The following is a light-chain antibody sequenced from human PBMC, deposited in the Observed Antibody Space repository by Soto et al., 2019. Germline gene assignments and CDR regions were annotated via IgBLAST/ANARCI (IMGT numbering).Light chain of an antibody. J-gene: IGKJ2*01. CDR2: VAS. Sequence: DIQMTQSLSSLSASVGDTVTITCRASQSISNSLSWYQQKPGKAPKFLIYVASTLQRGVPSRFSGSGSRTDFTLTSSRLQPEDVATYYFQQTFSPPYTFGQGTKLEIK. V-gene: IGKV1-39*01. CDR3: QQTFSPPYT. CDR1: QSISNS.